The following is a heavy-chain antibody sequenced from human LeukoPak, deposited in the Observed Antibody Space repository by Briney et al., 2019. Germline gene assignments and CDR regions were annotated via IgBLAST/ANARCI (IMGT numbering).Heavy chain of an antibody. Sequence: SETLSLTCAVYGGSFSGFYWSWIRQPPGKGLEWIGEINHSGSTNYNPSLRSRVTISLEMSKHQFSLNLTSVTAADTAVYYCASNTGTVFDYWGQGALVTVSS. V-gene: IGHV4-34*01. J-gene: IGHJ4*02. CDR1: GGSFSGFY. CDR2: INHSGST. D-gene: IGHD7-27*01. CDR3: ASNTGTVFDY.